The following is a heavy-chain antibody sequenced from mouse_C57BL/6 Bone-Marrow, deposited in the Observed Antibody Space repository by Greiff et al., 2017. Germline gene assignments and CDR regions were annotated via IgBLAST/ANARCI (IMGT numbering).Heavy chain of an antibody. J-gene: IGHJ2*01. D-gene: IGHD1-1*01. V-gene: IGHV14-4*01. CDR1: GFNIKDDY. Sequence: VQLQQSGAELVRPGASVKLSCTASGFNIKDDYMHWVKQRPEPGLEWIGWIDPENGDTEYASKFQGKATITADTSSNTAYLQLSSLTSEDTAVYYCTTSGDYYGSSSYFDYGGQGTTLTVSS. CDR3: TTSGDYYGSSSYFDY. CDR2: IDPENGDT.